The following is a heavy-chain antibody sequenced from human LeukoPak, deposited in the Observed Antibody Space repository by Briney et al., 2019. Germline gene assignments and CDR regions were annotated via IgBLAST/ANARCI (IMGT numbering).Heavy chain of an antibody. CDR3: ASISRNYGDYLYGMDV. Sequence: SVKVSCTASGGTFSSYAISWVRQAPGQGLEWMGGIIPIFGTANYAQKFQGRVTITADESTSTAYMELSSLRSEDTAVYYCASISRNYGDYLYGMDVWGQGTTVTVSS. CDR2: IIPIFGTA. CDR1: GGTFSSYA. J-gene: IGHJ6*02. D-gene: IGHD4-17*01. V-gene: IGHV1-69*13.